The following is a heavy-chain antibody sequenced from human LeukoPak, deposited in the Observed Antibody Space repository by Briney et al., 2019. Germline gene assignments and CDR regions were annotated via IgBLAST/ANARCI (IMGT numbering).Heavy chain of an antibody. CDR2: IYTGGST. J-gene: IGHJ6*02. D-gene: IGHD3-3*01. CDR3: ARGWSGPLPDD. Sequence: GGSLRLSCAASGFTVSSNYMSWVRQAPGKGLEWVSVIYTGGSTYYADSVKGRFTISRDNSKNTLYLHMNSLRVEDTAVYYCARGWSGPLPDDWGQGTTVTVSS. CDR1: GFTVSSNY. V-gene: IGHV3-66*01.